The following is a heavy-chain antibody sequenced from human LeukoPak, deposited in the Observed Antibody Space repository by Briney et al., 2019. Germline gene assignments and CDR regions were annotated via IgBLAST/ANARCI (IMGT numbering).Heavy chain of an antibody. CDR1: GFTFNNAW. D-gene: IGHD5-12*01. CDR3: TVGTGYSDHDY. J-gene: IGHJ4*02. CDR2: IKSKTNDETT. V-gene: IGHV3-15*01. Sequence: GGSLRLSCAASGFTFNNAWMSWVRQAPGKGLEWVGRIKSKTNDETTDYAAPVKGRFTISRDDSKNTLYLQMNSLKTEDTAVYYCTVGTGYSDHDYWGQGTLVTVSS.